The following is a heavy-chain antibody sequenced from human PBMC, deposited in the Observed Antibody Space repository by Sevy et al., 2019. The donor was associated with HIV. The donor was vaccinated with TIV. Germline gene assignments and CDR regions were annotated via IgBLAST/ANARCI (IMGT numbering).Heavy chain of an antibody. Sequence: GGSLRLSCAASGFTFSNYDMHWVRQTPGKGLEWVALIRSRGDNQYYADSVKGRFTVSRDNSKNTLYLLMNSLRGEDTAVYYCSRESIDYNIPFENWGQGTLVTVSS. CDR2: IRSRGDNQ. J-gene: IGHJ4*02. CDR3: SRESIDYNIPFEN. CDR1: GFTFSNYD. V-gene: IGHV3-30*02. D-gene: IGHD1-20*01.